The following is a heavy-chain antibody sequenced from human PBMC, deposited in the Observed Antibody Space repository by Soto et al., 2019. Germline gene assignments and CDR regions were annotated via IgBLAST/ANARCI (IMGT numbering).Heavy chain of an antibody. Sequence: ASGKVSCKASGYTFTGYYMHWVRQAPGQGLEWMGWINPNSGGTNYAQKFQGWVTMTRDTSISTAYMELSRLRSDDTAVYYCARVLWKWSFSGFDPWGQGTLVTVSS. CDR1: GYTFTGYY. CDR2: INPNSGGT. J-gene: IGHJ5*02. V-gene: IGHV1-2*04. CDR3: ARVLWKWSFSGFDP. D-gene: IGHD2-8*01.